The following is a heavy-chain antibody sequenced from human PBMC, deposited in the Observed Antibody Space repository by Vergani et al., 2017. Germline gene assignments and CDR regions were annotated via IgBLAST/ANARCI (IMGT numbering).Heavy chain of an antibody. Sequence: EVQLVESGGGLVKPGGSLRLSCAASGFTFSNAWMSWVRQPPGKGLEWVGRIKSKTDGGTTDYAAPVKGRFTISRDDSKNTLYLQMNSLKTEDTAVYYCTTGPIQLWLGIFAFDIWGQGTMVTVSS. CDR3: TTGPIQLWLGIFAFDI. CDR2: IKSKTDGGTT. J-gene: IGHJ3*02. V-gene: IGHV3-15*01. CDR1: GFTFSNAW. D-gene: IGHD5-18*01.